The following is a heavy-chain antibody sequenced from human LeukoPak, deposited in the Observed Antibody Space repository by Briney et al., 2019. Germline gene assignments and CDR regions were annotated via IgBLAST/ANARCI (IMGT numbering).Heavy chain of an antibody. CDR2: INHSGST. CDR3: ARKERIVGATTSLVGWFDP. V-gene: IGHV4-34*01. Sequence: SETLSLTCAVYGGSFSGYYWSWIRQPPGKGLEWIGEINHSGSTNYNPSLKSRVTISVDTSKNQFSLKLSSVTAADTAVYYCARKERIVGATTSLVGWFDPWGQGTLVTVSS. J-gene: IGHJ5*02. D-gene: IGHD1-26*01. CDR1: GGSFSGYY.